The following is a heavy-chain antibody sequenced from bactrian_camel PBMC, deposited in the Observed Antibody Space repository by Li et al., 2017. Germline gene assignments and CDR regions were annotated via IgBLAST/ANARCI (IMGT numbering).Heavy chain of an antibody. CDR2: IGTDGSI. CDR1: GHTVSNYC. V-gene: IGHV3S55*01. D-gene: IGHD3*01. CDR3: AAVYPQDCPMIAYVGESGVED. J-gene: IGHJ4*01. Sequence: HVQLVESGGGSVQAGGSLTLSCEVSGHTVSNYCMAWFRQAPGKSRRGVGAIGTDGSIVYVDDVKGRFTFSKDNAKNTLSLQMNTLKPEDTAMYYCAAVYPQDCPMIAYVGESGVEDWGQGTQVTVS.